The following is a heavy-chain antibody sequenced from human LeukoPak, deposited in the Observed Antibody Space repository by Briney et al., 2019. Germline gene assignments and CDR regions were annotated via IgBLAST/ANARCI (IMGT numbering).Heavy chain of an antibody. J-gene: IGHJ5*02. CDR3: ARGLPRWLQSYNWFDP. V-gene: IGHV1-8*01. CDR2: MNPNSGNT. Sequence: ASVKVSCKASGYTFTSYDINWVRQATGQRLEWMGWMNPNSGNTGYAQKFQGRVTMTRNTSISTAYMELSSLRSEDTAVYYCARGLPRWLQSYNWFDPWGQGTLVTVSS. D-gene: IGHD5-24*01. CDR1: GYTFTSYD.